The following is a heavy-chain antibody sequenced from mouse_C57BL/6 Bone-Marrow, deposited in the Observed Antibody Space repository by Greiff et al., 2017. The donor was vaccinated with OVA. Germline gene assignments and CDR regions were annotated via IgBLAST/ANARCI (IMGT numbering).Heavy chain of an antibody. CDR1: GFTFSSYG. Sequence: EVHLVESGGDLVKPGGSLKLSCAASGFTFSSYGMSWVRQTPDKRLEWVATISSGGSYTYYPDSVKGRFTISRDNAKNTLYLQMSSLKSEDTAMYYCARQLRPFAYWGQGTLVTVSA. CDR3: ARQLRPFAY. CDR2: ISSGGSYT. D-gene: IGHD3-2*02. V-gene: IGHV5-6*01. J-gene: IGHJ3*01.